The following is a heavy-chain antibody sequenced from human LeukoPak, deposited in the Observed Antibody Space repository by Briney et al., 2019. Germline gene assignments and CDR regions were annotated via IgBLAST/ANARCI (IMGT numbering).Heavy chain of an antibody. CDR1: AFTVTYAW. D-gene: IGHD2-2*01. Sequence: GGSLRLSCETSAFTVTYAWMSWVRQAPGKGLEWVGRIKSERDGGTADYAASVKGRFTISRDDSKNILYLQMSTLEPDDTAVYFCTRESLEPAGVLSWGPKAHYYYYMDVWGKGTTVTVSS. J-gene: IGHJ6*03. CDR2: IKSERDGGTA. V-gene: IGHV3-15*01. CDR3: TRESLEPAGVLSWGPKAHYYYYMDV.